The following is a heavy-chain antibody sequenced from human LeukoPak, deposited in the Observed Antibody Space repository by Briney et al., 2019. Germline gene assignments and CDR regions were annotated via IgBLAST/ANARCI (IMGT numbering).Heavy chain of an antibody. D-gene: IGHD5-18*01. CDR3: ARQGGSYGPNYFDY. V-gene: IGHV4-39*01. J-gene: IGHJ4*02. CDR2: IYYSGST. CDR1: GGSISSSSHY. Sequence: SSETLSLTCTVSGGSISSSSHYWGWIRQPPGKGLEWIGSIYYSGSTYYNPSLKSRVTISVDTSKNQFSLKTSSVTAADTAVYYCARQGGSYGPNYFDYWGQGTLVTVSS.